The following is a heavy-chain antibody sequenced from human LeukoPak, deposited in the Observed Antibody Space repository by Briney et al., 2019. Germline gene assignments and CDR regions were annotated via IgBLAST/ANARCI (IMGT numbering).Heavy chain of an antibody. CDR1: GDSASSNSAA. CDR2: TYYRSKWYN. CDR3: ARGVGATTDYYYGLDV. D-gene: IGHD1-26*01. J-gene: IGHJ6*02. Sequence: SQTLSLTCDISGDSASSNSAAWDWIRQSPSRGLEWLGRTYYRSKWYNDYAVSVKSRLTINPDTSKNQLSLQLNSVTPEDAAVYYCARGVGATTDYYYGLDVWGQGTTVTVPS. V-gene: IGHV6-1*01.